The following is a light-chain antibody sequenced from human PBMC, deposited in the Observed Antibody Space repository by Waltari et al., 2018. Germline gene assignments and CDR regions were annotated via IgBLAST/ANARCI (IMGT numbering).Light chain of an antibody. CDR1: KSVGNN. J-gene: IGKJ2*01. CDR2: VTS. Sequence: ETIMTQSPATLSVSPGETATLSCRASKSVGNNVAWFQQTPGQAPRLLIYVTSSRSTNIPGRFFGDGAGTDFTLTISGLQSEDFGVYYCHQYNEWPYTFGQGTKVDLK. V-gene: IGKV3D-15*01. CDR3: HQYNEWPYT.